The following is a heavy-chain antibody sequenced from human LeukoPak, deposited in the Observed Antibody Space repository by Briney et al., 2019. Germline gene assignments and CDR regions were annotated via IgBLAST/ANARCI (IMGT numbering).Heavy chain of an antibody. V-gene: IGHV4-39*07. Sequence: SETLSLTCTVSGGSISSSSYYWGWIRQPPGKGLEWIGSIYYSGSTYYNPSLKSRVTISVDTSKNQFSLKLSSVTAADTAVYYCARRRYYYGSGSYVGWFDPWGQGTLVTVSS. CDR3: ARRRYYYGSGSYVGWFDP. J-gene: IGHJ5*02. CDR1: GGSISSSSYY. D-gene: IGHD3-10*01. CDR2: IYYSGST.